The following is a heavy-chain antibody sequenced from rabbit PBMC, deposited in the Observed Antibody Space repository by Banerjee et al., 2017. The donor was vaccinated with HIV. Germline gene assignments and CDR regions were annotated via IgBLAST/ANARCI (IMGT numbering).Heavy chain of an antibody. CDR2: IDPFFGTT. D-gene: IGHD2-1*01. V-gene: IGHV1S47*01. CDR3: VRGYDDYASHFNL. CDR1: GFDFSSYG. Sequence: QEQLVESGGGLVQPGGSLTLSCEGSGFDFSSYGMRWVRQAPGKGLEWIAYIDPFFGTTYYANWVNGRFSISRENTQNTVSLQMNSLTAADTATYFCVRGYDDYASHFNLWGPGTLVTVS. J-gene: IGHJ4*01.